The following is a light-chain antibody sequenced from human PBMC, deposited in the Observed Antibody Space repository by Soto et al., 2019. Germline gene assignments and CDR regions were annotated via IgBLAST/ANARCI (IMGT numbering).Light chain of an antibody. Sequence: DIQMTQSPSTLYGSVGDIFTITCRASQGISSYLAWYQQKPGKAPKLLIYAASTLQSGVPSRFSGSGSGTDFTLTISSLQPEDFATYYCQQLNSYPWTFGQGTKVDIK. CDR3: QQLNSYPWT. CDR2: AAS. V-gene: IGKV1-9*01. CDR1: QGISSY. J-gene: IGKJ1*01.